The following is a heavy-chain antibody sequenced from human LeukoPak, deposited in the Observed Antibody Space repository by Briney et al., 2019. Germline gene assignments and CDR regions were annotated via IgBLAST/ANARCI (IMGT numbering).Heavy chain of an antibody. V-gene: IGHV1-2*02. J-gene: IGHJ6*03. CDR2: INPNSGGT. CDR3: ARDVGTSCYGCYYYYMDV. D-gene: IGHD2-2*01. CDR1: GYTFTGYY. Sequence: ASVKVSCKASGYTFTGYYMHWVRQAPGQGLEWMGWINPNSGGTNYAQKFRGSVTMTRDTSISTAYMELSRLRSDDTAVYYCARDVGTSCYGCYYYYMDVWGKGTTVTVSS.